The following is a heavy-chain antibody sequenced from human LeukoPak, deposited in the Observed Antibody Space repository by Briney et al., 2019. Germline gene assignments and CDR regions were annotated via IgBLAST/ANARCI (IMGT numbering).Heavy chain of an antibody. Sequence: SQTLSLTCSVYGGSISSSDYYWSWIRQPPGKGLEWIAYFHYTWTTYSYPSLKNQVTISLYRSKNRFSLGLNSVTAADTAVYDCARGGFYSGLGQDYWGQGTLVTVSS. V-gene: IGHV4-30-4*01. CDR2: FHYTWTT. CDR3: ARGGFYSGLGQDY. D-gene: IGHD6-19*01. CDR1: GGSISSSDYY. J-gene: IGHJ4*02.